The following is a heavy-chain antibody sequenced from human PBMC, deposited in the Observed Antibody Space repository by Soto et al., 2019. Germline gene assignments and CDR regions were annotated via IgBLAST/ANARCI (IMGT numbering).Heavy chain of an antibody. CDR3: ARKYLPYYGSGSPYGMDV. D-gene: IGHD3-10*01. CDR2: GNHSGST. CDR1: GGSFSGYY. Sequence: QVQLQQWGAGLLKPSETLSLTCGVYGGSFSGYYWSWIRQPPGKGLEWIGEGNHSGSTNYKPSITTRATISVDTPKNQFSLKLSSVTAADTALYYGARKYLPYYGSGSPYGMDVWGQGTTVTVSS. V-gene: IGHV4-34*01. J-gene: IGHJ6*02.